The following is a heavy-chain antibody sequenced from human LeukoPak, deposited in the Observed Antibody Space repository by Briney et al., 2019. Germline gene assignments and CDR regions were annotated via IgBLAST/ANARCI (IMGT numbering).Heavy chain of an antibody. CDR3: ARPGDQIAAADPNAFDI. Sequence: SETLSLTCTVSGGSISSSSYYWGWIRQPPGKGLEWIGSIYYSGSTYYNPSLKSRVTISVDTSKNQFSLKLSSVTAADTAVYYCARPGDQIAAADPNAFDIWGQGTMVTVSS. J-gene: IGHJ3*02. CDR1: GGSISSSSYY. D-gene: IGHD6-25*01. CDR2: IYYSGST. V-gene: IGHV4-39*01.